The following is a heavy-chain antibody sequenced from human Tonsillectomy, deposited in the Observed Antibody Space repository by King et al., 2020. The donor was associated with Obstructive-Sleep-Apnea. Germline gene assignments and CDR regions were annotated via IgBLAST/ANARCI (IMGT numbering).Heavy chain of an antibody. D-gene: IGHD6-19*01. J-gene: IGHJ6*02. CDR2: ISSSGNTI. CDR1: GFTFGDYY. Sequence: VQLVESGGTLVKPGGSLRLSCAASGFTFGDYYMSWGRQAPGKGLEWISYISSSGNTIHYADSVKGRFTISRDNAEISLHLHMNSLRAEDTAVEYWGRLGDRDSSGWWGMDVGGQGTTVTVSS. V-gene: IGHV3-11*01. CDR3: GRLGDRDSSGWWGMDV.